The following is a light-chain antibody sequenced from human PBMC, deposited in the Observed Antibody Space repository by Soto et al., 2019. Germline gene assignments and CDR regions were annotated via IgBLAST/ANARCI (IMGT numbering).Light chain of an antibody. Sequence: EIVLTQSPGTLSLSPGERATLTCRASQSVSSSYLAWYQQKPGQAPRLLMYDASSRATGIPDRFSGSGSRTDFTLTISRLEPEDFAVYYCQQFGTSFPYTFGQGTKLDIK. V-gene: IGKV3-20*01. CDR3: QQFGTSFPYT. CDR2: DAS. CDR1: QSVSSSY. J-gene: IGKJ2*01.